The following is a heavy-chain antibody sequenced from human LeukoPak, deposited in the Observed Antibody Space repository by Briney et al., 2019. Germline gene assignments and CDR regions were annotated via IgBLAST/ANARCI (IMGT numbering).Heavy chain of an antibody. CDR1: GFTFSSYA. CDR2: ISGSGGST. CDR3: AKFSASNYYDSSGYVGGY. Sequence: GGSLRLSCAASGFTFSSYAMSWVRQAPGKGLEWVSAISGSGGSTYYADSVKGRFTISRDNSKNTLYLQMNSLRAEDTAVYYCAKFSASNYYDSSGYVGGYWGQGTLVTVSS. V-gene: IGHV3-23*01. J-gene: IGHJ4*02. D-gene: IGHD3-22*01.